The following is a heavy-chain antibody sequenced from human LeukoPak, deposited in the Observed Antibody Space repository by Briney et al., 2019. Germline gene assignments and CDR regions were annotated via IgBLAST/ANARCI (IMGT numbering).Heavy chain of an antibody. CDR3: AKDLFSITMIIVVPLE. CDR1: GFTFSSYE. J-gene: IGHJ4*02. V-gene: IGHV3-30*18. Sequence: PGGSLRLSCAASGFTFSSYEMNWVRQAPGKGLEWVAVISYDGSKEYYADSVKGRFAISRDTSKNTLYLQMNSLRPEDTAVYYCAKDLFSITMIIVVPLEWGQGTLVTVSS. D-gene: IGHD3-22*01. CDR2: ISYDGSKE.